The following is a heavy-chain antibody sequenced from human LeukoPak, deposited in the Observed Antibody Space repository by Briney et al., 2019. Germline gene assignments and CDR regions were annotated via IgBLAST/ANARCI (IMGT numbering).Heavy chain of an antibody. CDR2: INPNSGGT. D-gene: IGHD3-9*01. CDR1: GYTFTGYY. V-gene: IGHV1-2*02. Sequence: ASVKVSCKASGYTFTGYYMHWVRQAPGQGLEWMGWINPNSGGTNYAQKFQGRVTMTRDTSISTAYMEPSRLRSDDTAVYYCARGSGYFDWLSPYYYYGMDVWGQGTTVTVSS. CDR3: ARGSGYFDWLSPYYYYGMDV. J-gene: IGHJ6*02.